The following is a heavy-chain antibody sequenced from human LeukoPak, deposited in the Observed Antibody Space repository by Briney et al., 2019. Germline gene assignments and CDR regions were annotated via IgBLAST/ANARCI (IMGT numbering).Heavy chain of an antibody. D-gene: IGHD3-10*01. J-gene: IGHJ6*03. V-gene: IGHV3-48*01. CDR1: GFTFSSYS. CDR2: ISSSSSTI. CDR3: ARPGTHYYYYYMDV. Sequence: GGSLRLSCAASGFTFSSYSMNWVRQAPGKGLEWVSYISSSSSTIYYADSVKGRFTISRDNAKNSLYLQMNSLRAEDTAVYYCARPGTHYYYYYMDVWGKGTTVTVSS.